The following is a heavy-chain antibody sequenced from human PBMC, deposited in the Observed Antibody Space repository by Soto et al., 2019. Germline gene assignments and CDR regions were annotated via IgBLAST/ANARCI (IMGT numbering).Heavy chain of an antibody. CDR1: GFTFSSYA. CDR3: ARDLNNYDSSGYYPSAEYFQH. Sequence: QVQLVESGGGVVQPGRSLRLSCAASGFTFSSYAMHWVRQAPGQGLEWVAVISYDGSNKYYADSVKGRFTISRDNSKNKLYLQMNSLRAEDTAVYYCARDLNNYDSSGYYPSAEYFQHWGQGTLVTVSS. CDR2: ISYDGSNK. D-gene: IGHD3-22*01. J-gene: IGHJ1*01. V-gene: IGHV3-30-3*01.